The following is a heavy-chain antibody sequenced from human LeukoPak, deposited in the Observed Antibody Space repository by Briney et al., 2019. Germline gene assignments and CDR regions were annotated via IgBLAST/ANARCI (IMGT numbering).Heavy chain of an antibody. CDR3: ARGTSEDSSWYDC. J-gene: IGHJ5*01. CDR2: MNPNRGNT. CDR1: GYTFTSYD. D-gene: IGHD6-13*01. Sequence: ASVKVSCKASGYTFTSYDINWVRQATGQGLEWMGWMNPNRGNTGYAQKFQGGVTITRNTSISTAYMELSSLRSEDTAVYYCARGTSEDSSWYDCWGQGTLVTVSS. V-gene: IGHV1-8*03.